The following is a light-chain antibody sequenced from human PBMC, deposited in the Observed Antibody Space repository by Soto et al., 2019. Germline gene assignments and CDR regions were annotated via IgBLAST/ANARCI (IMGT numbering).Light chain of an antibody. Sequence: QSVLTQPASMSGYPGQTITISCTGTSSDVGSRYNYISWYQQHPGKAPKLMIYDVNTRPSGISIRFSGSKSGNTASLTISGLQAEDEADYYCSSYTTIDTYVFGLGTQLTVL. CDR2: DVN. CDR3: SSYTTIDTYV. J-gene: IGLJ1*01. V-gene: IGLV2-14*03. CDR1: SSDVGSRYNY.